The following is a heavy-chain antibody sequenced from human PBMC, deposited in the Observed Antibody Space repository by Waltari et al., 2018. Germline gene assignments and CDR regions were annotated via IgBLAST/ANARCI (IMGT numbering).Heavy chain of an antibody. Sequence: EVQLVESGGGLVQPGGSLRLSCAVSGFTFSAFKMSWVRQAPGKGLEWVANIREDGNDKYYVDSGKGRFTISRDNAKNSLYLQMNSRTVEDTAVYYCVRGGYSYAYWGQGTMVTVSS. CDR2: IREDGNDK. V-gene: IGHV3-7*01. J-gene: IGHJ4*02. CDR1: GFTFSAFK. CDR3: VRGGYSYAY. D-gene: IGHD5-18*01.